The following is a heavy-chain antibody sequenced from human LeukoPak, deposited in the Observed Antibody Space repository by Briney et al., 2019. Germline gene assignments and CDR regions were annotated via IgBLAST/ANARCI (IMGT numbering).Heavy chain of an antibody. CDR3: AKGGSSWYAGVLDY. Sequence: PGGSLRLSCAASGFPFRIYAMSGGREAPGKGLEWDSAISGSGGSRYYADSVKGRLTISRDNSKNTLYLQMNSLRAEDTAVYYCAKGGSSWYAGVLDYWGQGTLVTVSS. J-gene: IGHJ4*02. V-gene: IGHV3-23*01. CDR1: GFPFRIYA. CDR2: ISGSGGSR. D-gene: IGHD6-13*01.